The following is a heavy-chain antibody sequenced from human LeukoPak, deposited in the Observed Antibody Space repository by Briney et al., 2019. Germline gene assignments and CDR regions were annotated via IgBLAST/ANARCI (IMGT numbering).Heavy chain of an antibody. CDR1: GGSMSSYY. D-gene: IGHD3-16*01. J-gene: IGHJ4*02. CDR2: IYYSGNT. V-gene: IGHV4-59*12. CDR3: ARANYVLGSYGLDY. Sequence: SETLSLTCTVSGGSMSSYYWTWIRQPPGKGREWIGYIYYSGNTNYNPSLKSRVTISVDTSKNQFSLKLSSVPAADTAVYYCARANYVLGSYGLDYWGQGTLVTVS.